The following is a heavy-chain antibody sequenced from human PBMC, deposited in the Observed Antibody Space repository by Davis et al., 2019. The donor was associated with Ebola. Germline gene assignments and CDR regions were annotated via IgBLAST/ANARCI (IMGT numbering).Heavy chain of an antibody. CDR1: GGSISRGGYY. D-gene: IGHD1-1*01. Sequence: PSETLSLTCTVSGGSISRGGYYWSWIRQHPGKGLEWIGYIYYSGSTYYNPSRKSRVTISVDTSKNQFSLKLSSVTAADTAVYYCAREGATGTTSPPPKNYYYGMDVWGQGTTVTVSS. J-gene: IGHJ6*02. V-gene: IGHV4-31*03. CDR2: IYYSGST. CDR3: AREGATGTTSPPPKNYYYGMDV.